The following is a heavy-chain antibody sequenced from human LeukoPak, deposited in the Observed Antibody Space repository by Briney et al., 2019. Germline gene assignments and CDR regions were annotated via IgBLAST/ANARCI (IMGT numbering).Heavy chain of an antibody. D-gene: IGHD6-13*01. CDR2: ISSSSSYI. V-gene: IGHV3-21*01. J-gene: IGHJ4*02. Sequence: GGSLRLSCAASGFTFSSYSMNWVRQAPGKGLEWVSSISSSSSYIYYADSVKGRFTISRDNAKNSLYLQMNSLRAEDTAVYYCARVYSSPTPGFDYWGQGTLVTVSS. CDR3: ARVYSSPTPGFDY. CDR1: GFTFSSYS.